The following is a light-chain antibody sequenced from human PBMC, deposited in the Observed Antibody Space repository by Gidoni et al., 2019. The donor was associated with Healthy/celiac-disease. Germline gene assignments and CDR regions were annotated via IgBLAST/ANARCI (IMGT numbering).Light chain of an antibody. CDR3: QRSYSLSSIT. CDR1: QSIDTY. V-gene: IGKV1-39*01. Sequence: DIQMSQSPSSLYASVGDRVNITCRASQSIDTYLHWYQHKPGEAPKRLIHATSYLLSVVPSLFSRRGFGTEFSLPISILPHEDFAIYFCQRSYSLSSITFGQGTRLEIK. CDR2: ATS. J-gene: IGKJ5*01.